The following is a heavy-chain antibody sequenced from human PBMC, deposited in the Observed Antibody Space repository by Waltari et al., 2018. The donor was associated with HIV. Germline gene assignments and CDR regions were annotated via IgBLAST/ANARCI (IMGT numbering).Heavy chain of an antibody. CDR3: VKDIRSSCHGDYLDH. CDR1: GFCLDDYA. Sequence: EVKLVESGGGSVEPGRSLRPSCAAFGFCLDDYAMHWVRQRPGKGLEYVSGVNWNSNRIAYADSVKGRFTISRENAKNSLYLQMKSLRPDDTALYFCVKDIRSSCHGDYLDHWGQGTLVTVSS. J-gene: IGHJ4*02. D-gene: IGHD2-2*01. CDR2: VNWNSNRI. V-gene: IGHV3-9*01.